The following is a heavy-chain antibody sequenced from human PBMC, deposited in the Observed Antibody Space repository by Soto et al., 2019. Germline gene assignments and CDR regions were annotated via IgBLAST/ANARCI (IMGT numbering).Heavy chain of an antibody. CDR2: ISCSGGST. CDR3: AKFDDSSGYQAAFDI. CDR1: GFTFSSYA. V-gene: IGHV3-23*01. Sequence: GGSLRLSCASSGFTFSSYAMGWVRQAPGKGLEWVSAISCSGGSTYYADSVKGRFTISRDNSKNTLYLQMNSLRAEDTAVYYCAKFDDSSGYQAAFDIWGQGTMVTVSS. D-gene: IGHD3-22*01. J-gene: IGHJ3*02.